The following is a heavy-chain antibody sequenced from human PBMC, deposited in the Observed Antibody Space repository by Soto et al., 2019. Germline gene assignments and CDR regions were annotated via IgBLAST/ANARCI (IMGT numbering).Heavy chain of an antibody. Sequence: PGGSLRLSCAASGFTFSSYAMSWVRQAPGKGLEWVSAISGSGGSTYYADSVKGRFTISRDNSKNTLYLQMNSLRAEDTAVYYCAKDRVHYYDSSGYYRYYYYYGMDVWGQGTTVTVSS. CDR1: GFTFSSYA. D-gene: IGHD3-22*01. J-gene: IGHJ6*02. V-gene: IGHV3-23*01. CDR3: AKDRVHYYDSSGYYRYYYYYGMDV. CDR2: ISGSGGST.